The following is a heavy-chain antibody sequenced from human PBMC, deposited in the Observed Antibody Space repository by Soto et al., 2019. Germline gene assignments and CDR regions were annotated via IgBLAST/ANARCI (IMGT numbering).Heavy chain of an antibody. Sequence: SETLSLTCAVSGGSISSGGYSWSWTRQPPGKGLEWIGYIYHSGSTYYSPSLDRRVTLSVDRAKDQVSLKLTSVTPADTAVYYCARHPTIARFENGLDVWGQGTMVTVSS. V-gene: IGHV4-30-2*01. CDR3: ARHPTIARFENGLDV. D-gene: IGHD1-1*01. J-gene: IGHJ6*02. CDR2: IYHSGST. CDR1: GGSISSGGYS.